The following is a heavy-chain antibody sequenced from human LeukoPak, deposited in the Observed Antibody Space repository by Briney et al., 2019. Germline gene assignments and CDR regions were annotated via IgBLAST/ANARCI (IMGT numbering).Heavy chain of an antibody. CDR1: GGSISSGGYY. V-gene: IGHV4-31*03. CDR3: ARHGLRAVSSFEY. CDR2: VPYSGST. J-gene: IGHJ4*02. D-gene: IGHD3/OR15-3a*01. Sequence: PSQTLSLTCSVSGGSISSGGYYWSWIRQHPGKGLEWIGYVPYSGSTFYNPSLKSRVTISLDTTKNQFSLRLTSVTAADTAVYYCARHGLRAVSSFEYWGQGTLVTVSS.